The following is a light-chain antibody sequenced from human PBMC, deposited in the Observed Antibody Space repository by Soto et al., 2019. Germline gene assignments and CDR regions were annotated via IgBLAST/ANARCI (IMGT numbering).Light chain of an antibody. Sequence: IQLTQSPSSLSASVGDRVAITCRASQTISRFLSWYQQKPGKAPKLLIYDVSTLHSGVPSRFSGSASGTEFTLTISNLESDDFATYYCQQYHRYSTFGQGTKVDIK. CDR1: QTISRF. CDR2: DVS. V-gene: IGKV1-5*01. J-gene: IGKJ1*01. CDR3: QQYHRYST.